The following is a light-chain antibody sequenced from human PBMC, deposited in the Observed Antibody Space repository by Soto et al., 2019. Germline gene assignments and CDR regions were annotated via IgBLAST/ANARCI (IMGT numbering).Light chain of an antibody. Sequence: QSALTQPASVSGSPGQSITISCTGTSSDVGSYNLVSWYQHRPGKAPQLMIYEVTKRPSGVSNRFSGSKSGNTASLTISGLQAEDEADYYCLSYAGSRAVFGGGTQLTVL. V-gene: IGLV2-23*02. CDR1: SSDVGSYNL. CDR3: LSYAGSRAV. J-gene: IGLJ7*01. CDR2: EVT.